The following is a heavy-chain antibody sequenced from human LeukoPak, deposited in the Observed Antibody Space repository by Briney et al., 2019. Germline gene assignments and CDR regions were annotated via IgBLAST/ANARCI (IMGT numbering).Heavy chain of an antibody. CDR2: ISSSGSSI. D-gene: IGHD6-13*01. J-gene: IGHJ5*02. V-gene: IGHV3-11*04. Sequence: GGSLRLSCAASGFTFSDYYMNWIRQAPGKGLEWVSYISSSGSSIGYADSVKGRFVISRDNAKNSLYLQMNSLRVEDTAVYYCARWKQLVWSPFDPWGQGTLVTVSS. CDR3: ARWKQLVWSPFDP. CDR1: GFTFSDYY.